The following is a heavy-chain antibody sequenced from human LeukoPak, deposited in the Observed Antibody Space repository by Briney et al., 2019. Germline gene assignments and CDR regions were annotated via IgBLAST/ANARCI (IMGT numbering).Heavy chain of an antibody. CDR2: ISYDGSNE. J-gene: IGHJ4*02. CDR3: ARDLVSDY. CDR1: GFTFSSYE. V-gene: IGHV3-30*04. Sequence: GGSLRLSCAASGFTFSSYEMNWVRQAPGKGLEWVAVISYDGSNEYYADSVKGRFTISRDNSKNTLYLQMNSLRAEDTAVYYCARDLVSDYWGQGTLVTVSS. D-gene: IGHD1-14*01.